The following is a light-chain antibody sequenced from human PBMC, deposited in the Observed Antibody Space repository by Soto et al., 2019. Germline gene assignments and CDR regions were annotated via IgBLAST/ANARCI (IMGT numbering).Light chain of an antibody. J-gene: IGKJ4*01. V-gene: IGKV3-20*01. CDR2: GAS. CDR3: QQYGSSHT. CDR1: QSVSTY. Sequence: EIVLTQSPGTLSLSPGERATLSCRASQSVSTYLAWYQQKPGQAPRLLIYGASSRATGIPDRFSGSGSGTDFTLIIGRLEPEDFAVYYCQQYGSSHTFGGGTKVEIK.